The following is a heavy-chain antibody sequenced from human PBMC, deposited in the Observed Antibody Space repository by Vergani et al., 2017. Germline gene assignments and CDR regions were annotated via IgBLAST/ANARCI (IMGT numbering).Heavy chain of an antibody. D-gene: IGHD3-16*02. CDR1: GFTFSDYY. V-gene: IGHV3-11*01. CDR3: AXREGNDYVWGSYRYFDY. CDR2: ISSSGSTI. Sequence: VQLVESGGGLVQPGRSLRLSCAASGFTFSDYYMSWIRQAPGKGLEWVSYISSSGSTIYYADSVKGRFTISRDNAKNSLYLQMNSLRADDTAVYYCAXREGNDYVWGSYRYFDYWGQGTLVTVSS. J-gene: IGHJ4*02.